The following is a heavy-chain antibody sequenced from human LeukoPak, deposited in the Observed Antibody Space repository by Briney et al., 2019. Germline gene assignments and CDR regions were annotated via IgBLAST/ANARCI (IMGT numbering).Heavy chain of an antibody. Sequence: SETLSLTCAVSGGSISSGGYSWSWSRQPPGKGLEWIGYIYHSGSTYYNPSLKSRVTISVDRSKNQFSLKLSSVTAADTAVYYCARGSRIAAAALDYWGQGTLVTVSS. D-gene: IGHD6-13*01. CDR2: IYHSGST. J-gene: IGHJ4*02. CDR1: GGSISSGGYS. CDR3: ARGSRIAAAALDY. V-gene: IGHV4-30-2*01.